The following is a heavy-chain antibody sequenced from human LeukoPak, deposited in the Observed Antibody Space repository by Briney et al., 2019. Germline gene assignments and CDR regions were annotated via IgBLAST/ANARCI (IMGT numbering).Heavy chain of an antibody. J-gene: IGHJ3*02. D-gene: IGHD2-2*01. CDR1: GGSISSSSYY. V-gene: IGHV4-39*01. CDR2: IYYSGST. CDR3: ARNLPAARSDAFDI. Sequence: PSETLSLTCTVSGGSISSSSYYWGWIRQPPGRGLEWIGSIYYSGSTYYNPSLKSRVTISVDTSKNQFSLKLSSVTAADTAVYYCARNLPAARSDAFDIWGQGTMVTVSS.